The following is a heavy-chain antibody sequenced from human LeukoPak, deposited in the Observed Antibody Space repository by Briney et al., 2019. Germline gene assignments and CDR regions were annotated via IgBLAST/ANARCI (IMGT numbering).Heavy chain of an antibody. CDR3: ARDSGYGSFDY. V-gene: IGHV3-74*01. CDR2: INSDGSST. D-gene: IGHD5-18*01. CDR1: GFTFSSYW. Sequence: GGSLRLSCAASGFTFSSYWMDWVRQAPGKGLVWVSRINSDGSSTSYADSVKGRFTISRDNAKNTLYLQMNSLRAEDTAVYYCARDSGYGSFDYWGQGTLVTVSS. J-gene: IGHJ4*02.